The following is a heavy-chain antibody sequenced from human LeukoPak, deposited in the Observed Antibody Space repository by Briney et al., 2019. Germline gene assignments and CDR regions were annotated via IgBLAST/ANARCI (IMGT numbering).Heavy chain of an antibody. V-gene: IGHV1-69*13. CDR1: GGTFSSYA. D-gene: IGHD3-9*01. CDR3: AREVDDILTGYKSDY. J-gene: IGHJ4*02. CDR2: IIPIFGTA. Sequence: SVKVSCKASGGTFSSYAISWVRQAPGQGLEWMGGIIPIFGTANYAQKFQGRVTITADESTSTAYMGLSSLRSEDTAVYYCAREVDDILTGYKSDYWGQGTLVTVSS.